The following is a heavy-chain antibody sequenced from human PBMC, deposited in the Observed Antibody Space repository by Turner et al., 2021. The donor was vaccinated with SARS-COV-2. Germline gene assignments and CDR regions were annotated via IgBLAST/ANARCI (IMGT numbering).Heavy chain of an antibody. V-gene: IGHV3-7*01. J-gene: IGHJ3*02. CDR2: IKQDGSEK. D-gene: IGHD3-16*01. Sequence: EVQLVESGGGLVQPGGSQRLSCAASGFTFSSYWMSWVRQAPGKGPEWVANIKQDGSEKYYVDSVKGRFTISRDNAKNSLYLQMSSLRAEDTAVYYCARVSGAAVWGNYAFDIWGQGTMVTVSS. CDR3: ARVSGAAVWGNYAFDI. CDR1: GFTFSSYW.